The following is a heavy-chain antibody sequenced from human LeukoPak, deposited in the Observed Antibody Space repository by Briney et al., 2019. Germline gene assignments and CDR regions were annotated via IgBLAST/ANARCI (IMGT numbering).Heavy chain of an antibody. Sequence: GRSLRLSCAASGLIFSTYVMHWVRQAPGKGLEWVAVIGNDGINKYYGDSVKGRFSISRDNSNNTLYLHMNSLRPEDTAVYFCAKGRRGSSYVHYFDSWGQGVLVTVSS. CDR2: IGNDGINK. CDR1: GLIFSTYV. D-gene: IGHD5-18*01. J-gene: IGHJ4*02. CDR3: AKGRRGSSYVHYFDS. V-gene: IGHV3-30*18.